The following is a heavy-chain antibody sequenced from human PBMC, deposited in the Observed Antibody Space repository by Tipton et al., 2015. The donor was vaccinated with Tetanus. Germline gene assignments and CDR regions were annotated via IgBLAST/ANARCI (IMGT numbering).Heavy chain of an antibody. CDR3: ARDFRERSGTYYSYYYTMDV. CDR2: VYSSGST. J-gene: IGHJ6*02. V-gene: IGHV4-4*07. Sequence: TLSLTCTVSGGSLNTFYWNWIRQPAGKGLEWIGRVYSSGSTNYNPSLKSRVTMSIDAPKNQFSLELTSVTAAGTAVYYCARDFRERSGTYYSYYYTMDVWGQGTTVTVSS. D-gene: IGHD1-26*01. CDR1: GGSLNTFY.